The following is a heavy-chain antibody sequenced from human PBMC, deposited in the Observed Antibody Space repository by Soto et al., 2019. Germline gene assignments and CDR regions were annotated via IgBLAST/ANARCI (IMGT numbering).Heavy chain of an antibody. V-gene: IGHV1-2*02. CDR2: INPNSGGT. Sequence: ASVKVSCKASGYTFTGYYMHWVRQAPGQGLEWMGWINPNSGGTNYAQKFQGRVTMTRDTPISTAYMELSRLRSDDTAVYYCARDTGGYDYYFDYWGQGTLVTV. J-gene: IGHJ4*02. CDR1: GYTFTGYY. CDR3: ARDTGGYDYYFDY. D-gene: IGHD5-12*01.